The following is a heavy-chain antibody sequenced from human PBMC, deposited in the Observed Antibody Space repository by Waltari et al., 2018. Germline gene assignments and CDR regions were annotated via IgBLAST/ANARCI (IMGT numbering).Heavy chain of an antibody. CDR1: GGSFSGYY. V-gene: IGHV4-34*01. CDR3: ARDLAHGTAFDY. D-gene: IGHD1-1*01. CDR2: INHSGST. J-gene: IGHJ4*02. Sequence: QVQLQQWGAGLLKPSETLSLTCAVYGGSFSGYYWSWTRQPPGKGLEWIGEINHSGSTNYNPSLKSRVTISVDTSKNQFSLKLSSVTAADTAVYYCARDLAHGTAFDYWGQGTLVTVSS.